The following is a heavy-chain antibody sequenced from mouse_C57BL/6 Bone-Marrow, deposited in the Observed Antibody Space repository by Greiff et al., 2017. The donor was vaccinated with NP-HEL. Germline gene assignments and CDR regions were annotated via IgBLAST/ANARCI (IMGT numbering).Heavy chain of an antibody. CDR1: GYTFTSYW. CDR2: IYPGSGST. Sequence: VHLVESGAELVKPGASVKMSCKASGYTFTSYWITWVKQRPGQGLEWIGDIYPGSGSTNYNEKFKSKATLTVDTSSSTAYMQLSSLTSEDSAVYYCARWGFFDYWGQGTTLTVSS. CDR3: ARWGFFDY. V-gene: IGHV1-55*01. J-gene: IGHJ2*01.